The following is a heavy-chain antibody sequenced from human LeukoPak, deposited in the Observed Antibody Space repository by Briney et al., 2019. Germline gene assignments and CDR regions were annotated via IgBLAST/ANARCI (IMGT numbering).Heavy chain of an antibody. D-gene: IGHD3-10*01. Sequence: GGSLRLSCAASGFTFSRHAMHWVRQSPGKGLEWVAIISYDGSDEYIADSVKGRFSISRDNSRNTLDLQMNSLTTEDTALYYCARATDYYGSGSYLPLYYFYGMDVWGKGSAVIVSS. V-gene: IGHV3-30*04. J-gene: IGHJ6*04. CDR3: ARATDYYGSGSYLPLYYFYGMDV. CDR1: GFTFSRHA. CDR2: ISYDGSDE.